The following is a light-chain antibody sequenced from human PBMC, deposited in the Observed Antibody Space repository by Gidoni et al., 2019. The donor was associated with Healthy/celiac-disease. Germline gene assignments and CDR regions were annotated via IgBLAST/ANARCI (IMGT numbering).Light chain of an antibody. Sequence: SYELTQPPSVSVSTGQTASITCSGDKLGDKYACWYQQKPGQSPVLVIYQYRKRPSGIPERFSCSISGNTATLTLSGTQAMDEADYYCQAWDSSTVVFGGGTKLTVL. CDR1: KLGDKY. CDR3: QAWDSSTVV. CDR2: QYR. J-gene: IGLJ2*01. V-gene: IGLV3-1*01.